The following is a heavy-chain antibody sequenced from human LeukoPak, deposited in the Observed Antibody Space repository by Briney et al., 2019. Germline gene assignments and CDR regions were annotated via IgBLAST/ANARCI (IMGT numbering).Heavy chain of an antibody. J-gene: IGHJ4*02. CDR1: GFNLGDNY. Sequence: GSLRLSCEASGFNLGDNYMTWVRQIPGKGPEWVANIKQDSSAIAYAASVRGRFTISRDNARNSLYLHMHSLRVEDTALYYCARWTYSNGWFIDNWGQGTLVTVSS. D-gene: IGHD4-11*01. CDR2: IKQDSSAI. CDR3: ARWTYSNGWFIDN. V-gene: IGHV3-7*01.